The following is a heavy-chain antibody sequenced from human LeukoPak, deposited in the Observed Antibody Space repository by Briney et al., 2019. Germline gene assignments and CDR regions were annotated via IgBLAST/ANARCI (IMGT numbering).Heavy chain of an antibody. CDR1: GFTFSSYS. CDR2: IKSKTDGGTT. D-gene: IGHD3-10*01. CDR3: TTDPVIINYYYYYGMGV. V-gene: IGHV3-15*01. J-gene: IGHJ6*02. Sequence: GGSLRLSCAASGFTFSSYSMNWVRQAPGKGLEWVGRIKSKTDGGTTDYAAPVKGRFTISRDDSKNTLYLQMNSLKTEDTAVYYCTTDPVIINYYYYYGMGVWGQGTTVTVSS.